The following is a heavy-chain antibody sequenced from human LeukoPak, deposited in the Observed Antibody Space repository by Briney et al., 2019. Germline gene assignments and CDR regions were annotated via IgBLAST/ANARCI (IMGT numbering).Heavy chain of an antibody. Sequence: ASVNVSFTSSGYTFTIYYMHWGRLGHGQGMEWVGIINLSGGSTSYAQKFQGRATMTRDKSTNTVYMELSSLRSEDTAVYYCARGASSIAALNPFWYFDLWGRGTLVTVSS. CDR3: ARGASSIAALNPFWYFDL. D-gene: IGHD6-6*01. V-gene: IGHV1-46*01. CDR1: GYTFTIYY. CDR2: INLSGGST. J-gene: IGHJ2*01.